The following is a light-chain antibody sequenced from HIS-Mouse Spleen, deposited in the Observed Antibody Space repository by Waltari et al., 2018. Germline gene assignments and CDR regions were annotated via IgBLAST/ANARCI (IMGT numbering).Light chain of an antibody. J-gene: IGLJ2*01. CDR2: GKN. Sequence: SSELTQDPAVSVALGQTVRITCQGDSLRSYYASWYQQKPGQAPVLVIYGKNNRPSGTPDRFSGSNSGNTATLTISGTQAMDEADYYCQAWDSSTVVFGGGTKLTVL. V-gene: IGLV3-19*01. CDR3: QAWDSSTVV. CDR1: SLRSYY.